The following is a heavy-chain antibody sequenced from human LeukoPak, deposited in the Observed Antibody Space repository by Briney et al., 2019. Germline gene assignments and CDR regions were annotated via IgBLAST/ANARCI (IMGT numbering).Heavy chain of an antibody. J-gene: IGHJ4*02. V-gene: IGHV3-23*01. CDR3: AKESIRREPMVTAIVYDY. Sequence: GGSLRLSCAASQFTFSSSDMSWVRQVPGKGLEWVAAISHSGGATYYADSVKGRFTISRDNSKNTLYLQMTSLRAEDTAVYYCAKESIRREPMVTAIVYDYWGQGTPVTVSS. D-gene: IGHD2-21*02. CDR2: ISHSGGAT. CDR1: QFTFSSSD.